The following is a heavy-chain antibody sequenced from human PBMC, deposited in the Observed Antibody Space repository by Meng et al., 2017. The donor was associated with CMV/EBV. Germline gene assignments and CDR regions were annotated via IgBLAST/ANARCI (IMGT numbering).Heavy chain of an antibody. V-gene: IGHV4-4*07. Sequence: QAQLPVSGAELLKPSGKLSLIATVSGGSSSSYYWGWLRHPAGQELEWIGRVYNSRRTNSHTSHNSRAIMTVETSKNQFIVKMSSVSAADTAVYYCARDRSGWYPQYDYWGQGTLVTVSS. CDR1: GGSSSSYY. D-gene: IGHD6-19*01. J-gene: IGHJ4*02. CDR2: VYNSRRT. CDR3: ARDRSGWYPQYDY.